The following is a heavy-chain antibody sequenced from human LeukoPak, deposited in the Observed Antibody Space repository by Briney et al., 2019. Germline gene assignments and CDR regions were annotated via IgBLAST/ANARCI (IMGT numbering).Heavy chain of an antibody. Sequence: RPEPLSLRSTVSGGSVNSGSYYWSWIRQPPGKGLEWIGYIYYSGSTNYNPSLKSRLTISVDTSKNQFSLKLSSVTAADTAVYYCARAPLTTVNRGGMDVWGKGTTVTVSS. CDR1: GGSVNSGSYY. CDR3: ARAPLTTVNRGGMDV. D-gene: IGHD4-17*01. J-gene: IGHJ6*04. V-gene: IGHV4-61*01. CDR2: IYYSGST.